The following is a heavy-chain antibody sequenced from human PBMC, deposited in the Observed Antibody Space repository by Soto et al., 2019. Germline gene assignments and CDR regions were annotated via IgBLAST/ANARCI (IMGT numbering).Heavy chain of an antibody. Sequence: GGSLRLSCAASGFTFDDYAMHWVRQAPGKGLEWVSGISWNSGSIGYADSVKGRFTISRDNAKNSLYLQMNSLRAEDTALYYCAKAKAGTRPSFFDIWGQGTMVTVSS. CDR3: AKAKAGTRPSFFDI. V-gene: IGHV3-9*01. CDR1: GFTFDDYA. J-gene: IGHJ3*02. D-gene: IGHD6-19*01. CDR2: ISWNSGSI.